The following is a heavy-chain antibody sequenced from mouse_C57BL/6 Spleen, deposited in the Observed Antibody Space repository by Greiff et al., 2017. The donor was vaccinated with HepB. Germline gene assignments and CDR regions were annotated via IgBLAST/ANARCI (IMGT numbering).Heavy chain of an antibody. CDR3: ARVSSGAWFAY. CDR2: IYPGSGNT. J-gene: IGHJ3*01. Sequence: VKLQQSGPELVKPGASVKISCKASGYSFTSYYIHWVKQRPGQGLEWIGWIYPGSGNTKYNEKFKGKATLTADTSSSTAYMQLSSLTSEDSAVYYCARVSSGAWFAYWGQGTLVTVSA. V-gene: IGHV1-66*01. D-gene: IGHD3-2*02. CDR1: GYSFTSYY.